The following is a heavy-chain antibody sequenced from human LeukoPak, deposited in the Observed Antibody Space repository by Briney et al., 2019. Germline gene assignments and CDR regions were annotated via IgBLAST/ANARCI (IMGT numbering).Heavy chain of an antibody. J-gene: IGHJ5*02. CDR2: IYPGDSDT. CDR3: AGRIAAAGNWFDP. V-gene: IGHV5-51*01. Sequence: GESLKISCKGSGYSFTSYWIGWVRQMPGKGLEWMGIIYPGDSDTRYSPSFQGQVTISADKSISTAYLQWSSLKASDTARYYCAGRIAAAGNWFDPWGQGTLVTVSS. D-gene: IGHD6-13*01. CDR1: GYSFTSYW.